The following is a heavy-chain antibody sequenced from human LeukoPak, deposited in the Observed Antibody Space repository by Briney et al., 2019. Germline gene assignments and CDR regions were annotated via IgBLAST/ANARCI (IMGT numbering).Heavy chain of an antibody. Sequence: ASVKVSCKASGYTFTSYGISWVRQAPGQGLEWMGWISAYNGNTNYAQKLQGRVTMTTDTSTSTAYMELRSLRSDDTAVHYCARTNPVKDYYYGMDVWGQGTTVTVSS. CDR3: ARTNPVKDYYYGMDV. D-gene: IGHD3-16*02. CDR1: GYTFTSYG. V-gene: IGHV1-18*01. CDR2: ISAYNGNT. J-gene: IGHJ6*02.